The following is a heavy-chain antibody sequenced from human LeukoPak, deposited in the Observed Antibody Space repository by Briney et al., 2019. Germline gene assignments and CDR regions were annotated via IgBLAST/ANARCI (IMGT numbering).Heavy chain of an antibody. J-gene: IGHJ4*02. CDR3: VRAAMPYIINGRRFDY. CDR1: GFTSSAYD. CDR2: SGTVGDT. Sequence: GGSLRLSCAASGFTSSAYDMHWVRQITGGGLEWVSTSGTVGDTFYSDSVKGRFTISREIAKNSVHLQMNSLRVEDSAIYFCVRAAMPYIINGRRFDYWGQGTLVTVSS. V-gene: IGHV3-13*04. D-gene: IGHD2-2*01.